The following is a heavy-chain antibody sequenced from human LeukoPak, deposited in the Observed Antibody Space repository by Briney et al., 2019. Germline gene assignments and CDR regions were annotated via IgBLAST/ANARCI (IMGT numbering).Heavy chain of an antibody. D-gene: IGHD5-18*01. CDR2: IYTTGST. CDR1: GGSISSYY. V-gene: IGHV4-4*07. Sequence: SETLSLTCTVSGGSISSYYWSWIRQPAGKGLEWIGRIYTTGSTNYNPSLKSRVTMSVDTSKNKFSLKLSSVTAADTAVYYCARGRGYSDSFDYWGQGTLVTVSS. CDR3: ARGRGYSDSFDY. J-gene: IGHJ4*02.